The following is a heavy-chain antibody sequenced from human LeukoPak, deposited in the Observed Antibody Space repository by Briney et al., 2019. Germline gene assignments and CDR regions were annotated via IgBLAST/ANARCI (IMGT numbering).Heavy chain of an antibody. V-gene: IGHV3-30*03. CDR3: ARMSEI. J-gene: IGHJ4*02. CDR1: GFTFSSYG. CDR2: ISYDGSNK. Sequence: GGSLRLSCAASGFTFSSYGMHWVRQAPGKGLEWVAVISYDGSNKYYVDSVKGRFTISRDNSKNMLYLQMNSLRVEDTAIYYCARMSEIWGQGTLVTVSS.